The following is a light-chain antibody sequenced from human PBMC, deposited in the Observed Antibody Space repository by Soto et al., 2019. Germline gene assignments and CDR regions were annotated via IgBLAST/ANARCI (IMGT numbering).Light chain of an antibody. CDR2: CVS. CDR1: QSVLSSYNNKNF. Sequence: SVMIQYPASMAVSLRERSTIHCKSSQSVLSSYNNKNFLAWYQQKPGKAPKSLIYCVSTRESGVPERFSGSGSGTDFTLTISSLQAEDVAIYYCQQYYTNSWTFGRGTKVDIK. V-gene: IGKV4-1*01. J-gene: IGKJ1*01. CDR3: QQYYTNSWT.